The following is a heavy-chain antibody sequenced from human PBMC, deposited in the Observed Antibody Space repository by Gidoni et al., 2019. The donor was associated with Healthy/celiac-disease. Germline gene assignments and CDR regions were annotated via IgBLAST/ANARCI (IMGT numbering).Heavy chain of an antibody. CDR2: IIPIFGTA. J-gene: IGHJ6*03. D-gene: IGHD6-13*01. Sequence: QVQLVQSGAEVKKPGSSVKVSCKASGGTFSSEAISWVRQAPGQGLEWMGGIIPIFGTANDAQKFQGRVTITADESTSTAYMELSSLRSEDTAVYYCARGIAAAVAPYYYYYMDVWGKGTTVTVSS. CDR1: GGTFSSEA. CDR3: ARGIAAAVAPYYYYYMDV. V-gene: IGHV1-69*01.